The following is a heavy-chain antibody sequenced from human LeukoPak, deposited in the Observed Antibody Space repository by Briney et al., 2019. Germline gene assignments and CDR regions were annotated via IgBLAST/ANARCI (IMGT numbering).Heavy chain of an antibody. V-gene: IGHV1-69*05. CDR2: IIPIYGTA. D-gene: IGHD2-15*01. J-gene: IGHJ3*02. CDR1: GGTFSSYA. Sequence: AVTVSCKASGGTFSSYAISWVRQAPGQGLEGMGRIIPIYGTANYAQKVQGRVTITTDESTSTSYMKLSSLRSEDTAVYYCARDRVAATDAFDIWGQGTMVTVSS. CDR3: ARDRVAATDAFDI.